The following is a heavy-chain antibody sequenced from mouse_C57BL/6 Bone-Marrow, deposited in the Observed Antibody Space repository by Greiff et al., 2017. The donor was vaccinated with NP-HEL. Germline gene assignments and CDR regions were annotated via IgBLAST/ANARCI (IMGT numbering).Heavy chain of an antibody. CDR3: ARSGIFAY. D-gene: IGHD1-1*01. CDR1: GFTFPDYY. J-gene: IGHJ3*01. Sequence: EVKLEESGGGLVQPGGSLSLSCAASGFTFPDYYMSWVRQPPGKALEWLGFIRNKANGYTTEYSASVKGRFTISRDNSQSILYLQMNALRAEDSATYYCARSGIFAYWGQGTLVTVSA. CDR2: IRNKANGYTT. V-gene: IGHV7-3*01.